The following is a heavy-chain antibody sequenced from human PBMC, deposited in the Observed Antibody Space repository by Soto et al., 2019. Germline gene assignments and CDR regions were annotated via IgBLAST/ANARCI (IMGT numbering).Heavy chain of an antibody. CDR2: VSIGGST. CDR1: GFTFSSYA. Sequence: AGGSLRLSCAASGFTFSSYAMGWVHQGPGKGLEWVAVVSIGGSTHYADSVRGRFTISRDNSKNTLSLQMNSLTAEDTAVYFCAKRRGAGGHFDYWGQGALVTVSS. V-gene: IGHV3-23*01. CDR3: AKRRGAGGHFDY. D-gene: IGHD2-15*01. J-gene: IGHJ4*02.